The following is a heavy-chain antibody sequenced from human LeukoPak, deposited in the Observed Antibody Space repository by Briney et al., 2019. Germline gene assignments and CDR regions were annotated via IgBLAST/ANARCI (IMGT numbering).Heavy chain of an antibody. J-gene: IGHJ5*02. D-gene: IGHD2-15*01. V-gene: IGHV4-59*01. CDR2: IYYSGST. Sequence: SETLSLTCTVSGGSISSYYWSWIRQPPGKGLEWIGYIYYSGSTNYNPSPKSRVTISVDTSKNQFSLKLSSVTAADTAVYYCARDSCSGGSCYSWFDPWGQGTLVTVSS. CDR1: GGSISSYY. CDR3: ARDSCSGGSCYSWFDP.